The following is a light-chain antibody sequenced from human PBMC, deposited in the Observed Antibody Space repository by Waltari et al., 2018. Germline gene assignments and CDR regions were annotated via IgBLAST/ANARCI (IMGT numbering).Light chain of an antibody. J-gene: IGLJ2*01. CDR3: NSRDSSGNHLE. CDR2: GKN. V-gene: IGLV3-19*01. Sequence: SSELTQDPAVSVALGETVRITCQGDSLRSYYASWYQQQPGQAPVLFIYGKNNRPSGIPDRFSVSSSGNTASLTITGAQAEDEADYYCNSRDSSGNHLEFGGGTKLTVL. CDR1: SLRSYY.